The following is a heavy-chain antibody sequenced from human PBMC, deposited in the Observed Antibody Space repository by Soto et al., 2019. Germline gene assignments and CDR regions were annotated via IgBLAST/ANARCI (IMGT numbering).Heavy chain of an antibody. D-gene: IGHD3-10*01. CDR1: GGSISSGDYY. CDR2: IYYSGST. Sequence: SETLSLTCTVSGGSISSGDYYWSWIRQPPGEGLEWIGYIYYSGSTYYNPSLKSRVTISVDTSKNQFSLKLTSVTASDTAVYYCARDKITALFDYWGQGTLVTVSS. V-gene: IGHV4-30-4*01. J-gene: IGHJ4*02. CDR3: ARDKITALFDY.